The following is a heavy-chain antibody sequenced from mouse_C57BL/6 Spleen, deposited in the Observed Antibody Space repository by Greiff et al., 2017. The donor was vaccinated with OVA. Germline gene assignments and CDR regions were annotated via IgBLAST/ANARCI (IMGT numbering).Heavy chain of an antibody. CDR2: ISDGGSYT. CDR3: ARDRVYYGSGYRYFDV. V-gene: IGHV5-4*01. D-gene: IGHD1-1*01. CDR1: GFTFSSYA. Sequence: EVKLVESGGGLVKPGGSLKLSCAASGFTFSSYAMSWVRQTPEKRLEWVATISDGGSYTYYPDNVKGRFTISRDNAKNNLYLQMSHLKSEDTAMYYCARDRVYYGSGYRYFDVWGTGTTVTVSS. J-gene: IGHJ1*03.